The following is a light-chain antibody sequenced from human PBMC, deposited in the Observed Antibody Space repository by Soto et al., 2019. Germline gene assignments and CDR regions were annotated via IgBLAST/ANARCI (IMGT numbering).Light chain of an antibody. CDR2: DAS. CDR1: QSISSY. Sequence: DIQMTQSPSSLSASVGDRVTITCRASQSISSYLNWYQQKPGKAPNLLIFDASSLHSGVPSRFSGSGSGTEFTLTITSLQPDDFATYYCQHYNPYSGPFGQGTKVDIK. V-gene: IGKV1-5*01. J-gene: IGKJ1*01. CDR3: QHYNPYSGP.